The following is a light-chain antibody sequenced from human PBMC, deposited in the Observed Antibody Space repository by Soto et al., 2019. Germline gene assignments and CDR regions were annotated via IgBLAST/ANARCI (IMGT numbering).Light chain of an antibody. CDR1: SSDVGAYNY. CDR2: EVT. V-gene: IGLV2-14*01. Sequence: QSALTQPASVSGSPGQSITISCTGTSSDVGAYNYVSWYQLHPGEAPKLMIYEVTNRPSGVSNRFSGSKSGNTASLTISGLQAEDEADYYCTSFTNSSSHVFGTGTKLTVL. J-gene: IGLJ1*01. CDR3: TSFTNSSSHV.